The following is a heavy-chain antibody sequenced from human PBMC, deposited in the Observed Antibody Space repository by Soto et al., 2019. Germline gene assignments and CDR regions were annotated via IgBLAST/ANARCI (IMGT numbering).Heavy chain of an antibody. D-gene: IGHD3-3*01. CDR2: INPILSMS. CDR3: ATANVLRFLEWLPRSLGGMDV. Sequence: SVKVSCKASGDTFSFYTINWVRQAPGLGLEWVGRINPILSMSNYAQKFQGRVTMTEDTSTDTAYMELSSLRSEDTAVYYCATANVLRFLEWLPRSLGGMDVWGQGTTVTVSS. V-gene: IGHV1-69*02. J-gene: IGHJ6*02. CDR1: GDTFSFYT.